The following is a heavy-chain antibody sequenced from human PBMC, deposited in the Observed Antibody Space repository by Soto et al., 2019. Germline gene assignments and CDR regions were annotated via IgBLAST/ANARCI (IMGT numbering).Heavy chain of an antibody. D-gene: IGHD3-10*01. J-gene: IGHJ6*02. CDR1: GFTVSSNY. CDR3: ARDLISGINYYGMDV. V-gene: IGHV3-53*01. CDR2: IYSGGST. Sequence: EVQLVESGGGLIQPGGSLRLSCAASGFTVSSNYMSWVRQAPGKGLEWVSVIYSGGSTYYADSVKGRFTISRDNSKNTLYLQMYSLRAEDTAVYYCARDLISGINYYGMDVWGQGTTVTVSS.